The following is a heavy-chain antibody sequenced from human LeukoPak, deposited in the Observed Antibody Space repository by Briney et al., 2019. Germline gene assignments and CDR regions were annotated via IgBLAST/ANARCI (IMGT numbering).Heavy chain of an antibody. CDR2: IIPILGIA. Sequence: SVKVSCKASGGTFSSYAISWVRQAPGQGLEWMGRIIPILGIANYAQKLQGRVTITADKSTSTAYMELSSLRSEDTAVYYCARDRVVPAAFDYWGQGTLVTVSS. CDR3: ARDRVVPAAFDY. CDR1: GGTFSSYA. V-gene: IGHV1-69*04. J-gene: IGHJ4*02. D-gene: IGHD2-2*01.